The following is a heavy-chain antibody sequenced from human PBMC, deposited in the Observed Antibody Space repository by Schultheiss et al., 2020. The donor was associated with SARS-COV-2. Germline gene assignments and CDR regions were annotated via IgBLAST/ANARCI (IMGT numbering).Heavy chain of an antibody. D-gene: IGHD3-22*01. J-gene: IGHJ3*02. V-gene: IGHV4-59*12. CDR2: IYYSGST. Sequence: GSLRLSCTVSGGSISSYYWSWIRQPPGKGLEWIGYIYYSGSTNYNPSLKSRVTISVDTSKNQFSLKLSSVTAADTAVYYCASSYYDHDAFDIWGQGTMVTVSS. CDR1: GGSISSYY. CDR3: ASSYYDHDAFDI.